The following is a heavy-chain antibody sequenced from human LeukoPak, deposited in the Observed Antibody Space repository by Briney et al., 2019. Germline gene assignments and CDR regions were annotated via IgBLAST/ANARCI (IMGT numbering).Heavy chain of an antibody. CDR1: GYTFTNYG. J-gene: IGHJ1*01. CDR3: ARDKAVTTELTQYFQH. V-gene: IGHV1-18*01. Sequence: GASVKVSCKASGYTFTNYGVSWVRQAPGQGLEWMGWISAYNGYTNYAQKFQFRATMTTDTSTSTAYMELRSLTSDDTAVYYCARDKAVTTELTQYFQHWGQGTLVTVSS. CDR2: ISAYNGYT. D-gene: IGHD4-11*01.